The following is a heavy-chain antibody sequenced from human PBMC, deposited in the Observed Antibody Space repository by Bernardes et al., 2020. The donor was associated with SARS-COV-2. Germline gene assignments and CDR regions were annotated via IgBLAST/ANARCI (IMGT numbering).Heavy chain of an antibody. J-gene: IGHJ4*02. CDR1: GGSISSGSYY. D-gene: IGHD3-3*01. CDR2: IYTSGST. V-gene: IGHV4-61*02. Sequence: SETLSLTCTVSGGSISSGSYYWSWIRQPAGKGLEWIGRIYTSGSTNYNPSLKSRVTISVDTSKNQFSLKLSSVTAADTAVYYCARGIRITIFGVVTHFDCWGQGTLVTVSS. CDR3: ARGIRITIFGVVTHFDC.